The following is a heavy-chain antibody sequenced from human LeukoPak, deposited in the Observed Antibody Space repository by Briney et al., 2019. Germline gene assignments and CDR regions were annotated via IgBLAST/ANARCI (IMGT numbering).Heavy chain of an antibody. J-gene: IGHJ4*02. CDR3: VVTYYYDSSGYYYGLAFDY. CDR1: GYTFTGYY. D-gene: IGHD3-22*01. CDR2: INPNSGGT. Sequence: ASVKVSCKASGYTFTGYYMHWVRQAPGQGLEWVGRINPNSGGTNYAQKFQGRVTMTRDTSISTAYMELSRLRSDDTAVYYCVVTYYYDSSGYYYGLAFDYWGQGTLVTVSS. V-gene: IGHV1-2*06.